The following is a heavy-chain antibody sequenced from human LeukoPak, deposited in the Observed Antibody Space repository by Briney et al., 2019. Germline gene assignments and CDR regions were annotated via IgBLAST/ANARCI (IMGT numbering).Heavy chain of an antibody. D-gene: IGHD3-10*01. Sequence: ASVKVSCKASGYTFTSYYMHWVRQAPGQGLEWMGIINPSGGSTSYAQKFQGRVTMTRGTSTSTVYMELSSLRSEDTAVYYCARDRRAMVRGVIINWFDPWGQGTLVTVSS. J-gene: IGHJ5*02. CDR3: ARDRRAMVRGVIINWFDP. CDR2: INPSGGST. CDR1: GYTFTSYY. V-gene: IGHV1-46*01.